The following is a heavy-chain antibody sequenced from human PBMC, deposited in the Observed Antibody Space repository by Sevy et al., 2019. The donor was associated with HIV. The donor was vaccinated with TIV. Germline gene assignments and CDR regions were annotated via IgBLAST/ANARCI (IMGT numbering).Heavy chain of an antibody. V-gene: IGHV3-30*02. CDR3: GKEGGGEGGDH. D-gene: IGHD2-21*01. Sequence: GGSLRLSCAASGFSFSSYGMHWVRQAPGKGLEWMSYIQYDGSNKGYADSVKGRFTISRDNSKNTLYLQMNSLRVEDRVVFYCGKEGGGEGGDHWGQGTLVTVSS. CDR2: IQYDGSNK. CDR1: GFSFSSYG. J-gene: IGHJ4*02.